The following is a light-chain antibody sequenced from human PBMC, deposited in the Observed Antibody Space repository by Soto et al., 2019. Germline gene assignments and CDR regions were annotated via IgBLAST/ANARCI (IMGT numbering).Light chain of an antibody. CDR3: ISYTDRQSYL. CDR1: NSDVGGYDY. J-gene: IGLJ1*01. CDR2: HVT. Sequence: QSVLTQPASVSGSPGQSITISCTGSNSDVGGYDYVSWYQQHPGKVPKLLIYHVTNRPSGASDRFSGSKSGITASLTISGLQTEDEADYYCISYTDRQSYLFGTGTKLTVL. V-gene: IGLV2-14*01.